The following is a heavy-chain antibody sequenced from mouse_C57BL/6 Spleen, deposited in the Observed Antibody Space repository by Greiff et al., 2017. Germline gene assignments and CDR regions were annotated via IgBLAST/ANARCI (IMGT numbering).Heavy chain of an antibody. D-gene: IGHD3-2*02. V-gene: IGHV1-4*01. CDR1: GYTFTSYT. Sequence: QLHLQQSRAELARPGASVQMSCKDSGYTFTSYTMHWVKQRPGQCLEWIGYINPRSGYTKYYQKFKDKATVTAAISSSTAYMQLRSLTSEDSAVYYCAREAAQATRTMDYWGQGTSVTVSS. J-gene: IGHJ4*01. CDR3: AREAAQATRTMDY. CDR2: INPRSGYT.